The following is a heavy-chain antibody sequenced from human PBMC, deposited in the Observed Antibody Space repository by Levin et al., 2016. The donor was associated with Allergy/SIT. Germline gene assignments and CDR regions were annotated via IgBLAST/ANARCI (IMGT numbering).Heavy chain of an antibody. CDR2: INIDGSST. Sequence: GGSLRLSCAASGFTLKSYWMHWVRQAPGKGLVWVSRINIDGSSTNYADSVKGRFTISRDDAKNTLYLQMNSLRAEDTAVYYCVRGTNSSPGVDYWGQGTLVTVSS. CDR3: VRGTNSSPGVDY. J-gene: IGHJ4*02. CDR1: GFTLKSYW. D-gene: IGHD6-13*01. V-gene: IGHV3-74*01.